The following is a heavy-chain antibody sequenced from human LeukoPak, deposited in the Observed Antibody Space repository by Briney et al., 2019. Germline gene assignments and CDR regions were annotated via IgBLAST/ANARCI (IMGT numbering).Heavy chain of an antibody. V-gene: IGHV1-69*06. CDR1: GGTFSSCA. D-gene: IGHD3-9*01. Sequence: SVEVSCKASGGTFSSCAISWVRQAPGQGLEWMGGIIPIFGTANYAQKFQGRVTITADKSTSTAYMELSSLRSEDTAVYYCARGGGYYDILTGYYLNYYYMDVWGKGTTVTVSS. CDR2: IIPIFGTA. CDR3: ARGGGYYDILTGYYLNYYYMDV. J-gene: IGHJ6*03.